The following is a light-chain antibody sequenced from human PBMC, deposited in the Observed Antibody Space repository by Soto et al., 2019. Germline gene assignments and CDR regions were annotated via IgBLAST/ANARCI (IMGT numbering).Light chain of an antibody. CDR3: KQDGRSPPNS. J-gene: IGKJ5*01. CDR1: QSVHTRY. V-gene: IGKV3-20*01. Sequence: IGWKLTQGSVSLCLGERACISCRAIQSVHTRYSAWYQQKPCAAPMLLIYDASSRATGMPARFSGSGSGTDFTFTISSLEPADVAVYYCKQDGRSPPNSFGQGTRLDIK. CDR2: DAS.